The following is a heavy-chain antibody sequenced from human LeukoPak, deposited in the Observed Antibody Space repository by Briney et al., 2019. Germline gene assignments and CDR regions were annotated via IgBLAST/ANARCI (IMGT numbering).Heavy chain of an antibody. CDR3: VKETAFDH. CDR2: IKEDGSEK. V-gene: IGHV3-7*03. Sequence: GGSLRLSCAASGFTFSSYWMNWVRQAPGKGLEWVANIKEDGSEKSYVDSVEGRFIISRDNTKKSLFLQMNSLRAEDTAIYYCVKETAFDHWGQGTLVTVSS. J-gene: IGHJ4*02. CDR1: GFTFSSYW.